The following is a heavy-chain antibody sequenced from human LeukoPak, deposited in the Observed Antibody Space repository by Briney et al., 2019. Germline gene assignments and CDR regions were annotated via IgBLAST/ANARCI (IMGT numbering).Heavy chain of an antibody. D-gene: IGHD6-6*01. V-gene: IGHV3-48*01. CDR2: ISSSSSTI. CDR1: GFTFSTYN. Sequence: GGSLRLSCAASGFTFSTYNMNWVRQAPGKGLEWVSYISSSSSTIYYADSVKGRFTISRDNAKNSLYLQMNSLRAEDTAVYYCARGGYSSSSTQEFDYWGQGTLVTVSS. CDR3: ARGGYSSSSTQEFDY. J-gene: IGHJ4*02.